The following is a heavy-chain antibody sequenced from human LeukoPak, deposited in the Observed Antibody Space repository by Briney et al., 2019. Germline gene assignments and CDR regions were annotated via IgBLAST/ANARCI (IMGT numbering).Heavy chain of an antibody. J-gene: IGHJ4*02. D-gene: IGHD3-9*01. V-gene: IGHV4-39*07. CDR3: AAQLRYFVITIFSDYWVDY. CDR1: GGSISSSSYY. Sequence: SETLSLTCTVSGGSISSSSYYWGWIRQPPGKGLEWIGSIYYSGSTYYNPSLKSRVTISVDTSKNQFSLKLSSVTAADTAVYYCAAQLRYFVITIFSDYWVDYWGQGTLVTVSS. CDR2: IYYSGST.